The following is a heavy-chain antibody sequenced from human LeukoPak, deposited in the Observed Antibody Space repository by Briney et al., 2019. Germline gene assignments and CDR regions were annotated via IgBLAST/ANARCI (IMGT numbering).Heavy chain of an antibody. Sequence: QSGGSLRLSCAASGFTFDDYAMHWVRQAPGKGLEWVSGISWNSGSIGYADSVKGRFTISRDNAKNSLYLQMNSLRAEDTALYYCAKDRVSSSWYPDAFDIWGQGTVVTVSS. CDR2: ISWNSGSI. J-gene: IGHJ3*02. CDR1: GFTFDDYA. V-gene: IGHV3-9*01. CDR3: AKDRVSSSWYPDAFDI. D-gene: IGHD6-13*01.